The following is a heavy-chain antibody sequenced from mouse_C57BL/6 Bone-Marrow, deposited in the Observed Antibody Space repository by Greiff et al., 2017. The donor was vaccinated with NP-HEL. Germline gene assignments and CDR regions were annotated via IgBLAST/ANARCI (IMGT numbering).Heavy chain of an antibody. CDR2: ISSCGSYT. V-gene: IGHV5-6*01. CDR1: GFTFSSYG. CDR3: ASPYDYDVAWFAY. D-gene: IGHD2-4*01. J-gene: IGHJ3*01. Sequence: EVQRVESGGDLVKPGGSLKLSCAASGFTFSSYGMSWVRQTPEKRLEWVATISSCGSYTYYPDSVKGRFTISRDNAKNTLYLQMSSLKSEDTAIDYCASPYDYDVAWFAYWGQGTLVTVSA.